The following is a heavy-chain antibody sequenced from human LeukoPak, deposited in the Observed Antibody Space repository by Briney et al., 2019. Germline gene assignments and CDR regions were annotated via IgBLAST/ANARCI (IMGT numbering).Heavy chain of an antibody. CDR2: INHSGST. V-gene: IGHV4-34*01. CDR3: ARERITKYYYGSGSYGWFDP. D-gene: IGHD3-10*01. Sequence: SEALSLTCAVYGGSFSGYHWSRIRQPPGKGLEWIGEINHSGSTNYNPSLKSRVTISVDTSKNQFSLKLSSVTAADTAVYYCARERITKYYYGSGSYGWFDPWGQGTLVTVSS. CDR1: GGSFSGYH. J-gene: IGHJ5*02.